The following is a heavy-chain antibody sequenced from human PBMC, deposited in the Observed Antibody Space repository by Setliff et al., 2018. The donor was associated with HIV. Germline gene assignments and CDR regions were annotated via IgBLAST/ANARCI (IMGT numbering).Heavy chain of an antibody. CDR1: GGTFSKCA. D-gene: IGHD3-10*01. CDR3: ARDSEAGV. J-gene: IGHJ4*02. CDR2: IIPIVGTA. Sequence: SVKVSCKASGGTFSKCAINWVRQAPGQGLEWMGGIIPIVGTANYAQKFQGRVTLTTDTSTNTAYMELRGLKSDDTAMYYCARDSEAGVWGQGTLVTVSS. V-gene: IGHV1-69*05.